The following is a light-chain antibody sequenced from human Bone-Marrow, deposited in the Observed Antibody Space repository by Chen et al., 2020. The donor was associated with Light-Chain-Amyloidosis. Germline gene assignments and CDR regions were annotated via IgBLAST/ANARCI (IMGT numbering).Light chain of an antibody. CDR1: SSDIGGHYF. CDR3: SSYTSTSTLWV. CDR2: EVV. J-gene: IGLJ3*02. V-gene: IGLV2-14*01. Sequence: QSALTPPASVSGSPGPSLPISCTSTSSDIGGHYFDSWYQQYPGKAPKILIYEVVIRPSGVSNRFSGSKSGNTASLTVSGLQAEDEGTYYCSSYTSTSTLWVFGGGTNLAVL.